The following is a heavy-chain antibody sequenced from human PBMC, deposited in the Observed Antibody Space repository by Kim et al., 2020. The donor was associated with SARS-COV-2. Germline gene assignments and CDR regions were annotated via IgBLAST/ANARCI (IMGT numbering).Heavy chain of an antibody. CDR2: INHSGST. V-gene: IGHV4-34*01. J-gene: IGHJ6*02. CDR3: ARGEWAGGDSHPEDSYYYYGMDV. CDR1: GGSFSGYY. Sequence: SETLSPTCAVYGGSFSGYYWSWIRQPPGKGLEWIGEINHSGSTNYNPSLKSRVTISVDTSQNQFSLKLSSVTAADTAVYYCARGEWAGGDSHPEDSYYYYGMDVWGQGTTVTVSS. D-gene: IGHD2-21*02.